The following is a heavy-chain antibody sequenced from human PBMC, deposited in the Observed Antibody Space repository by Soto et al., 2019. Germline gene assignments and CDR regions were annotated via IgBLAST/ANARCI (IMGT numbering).Heavy chain of an antibody. V-gene: IGHV3-48*02. CDR1: GFTFSSYS. D-gene: IGHD6-13*01. J-gene: IGHJ5*02. CDR3: ARDRFSSSWNWFDP. Sequence: GGSLRLSCAASGFTFSSYSMNWVRQAPGKGLEWVSYISSSSSTIHYADSVKGRFTISRDNAKNSLYLQMNSLRDEDTAVYYCARDRFSSSWNWFDPWGQGTLVTVSS. CDR2: ISSSSSTI.